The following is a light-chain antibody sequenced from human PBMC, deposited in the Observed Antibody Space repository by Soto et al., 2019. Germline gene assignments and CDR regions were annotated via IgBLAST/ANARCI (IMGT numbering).Light chain of an antibody. CDR1: QSISSW. Sequence: IQMAQSPSTLSASVGDRVTITCRASQSISSWLAWYQQKPGNAPKLLIYGASSLESGVPARFSGSGSGTEFTLTISSLQPEDFATYSCQQYYISWSFGQGTKVDIK. V-gene: IGKV1-5*01. CDR3: QQYYISWS. CDR2: GAS. J-gene: IGKJ1*01.